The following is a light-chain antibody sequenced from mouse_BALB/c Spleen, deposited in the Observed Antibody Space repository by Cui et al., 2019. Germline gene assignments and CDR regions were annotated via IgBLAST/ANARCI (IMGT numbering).Light chain of an antibody. J-gene: IGKJ4*01. CDR3: QNGHSFT. Sequence: DIGMTQSPATLSVTTGDRVYLSCRARQSISDYLHWYQQKSHESPRLLIKYASHSISGIPSRFSGSGSGSDFTLSINSVEPEDVGVYYCQNGHSFTFGSGTKLEIK. V-gene: IGKV5-39*01. CDR1: QSISDY. CDR2: YAS.